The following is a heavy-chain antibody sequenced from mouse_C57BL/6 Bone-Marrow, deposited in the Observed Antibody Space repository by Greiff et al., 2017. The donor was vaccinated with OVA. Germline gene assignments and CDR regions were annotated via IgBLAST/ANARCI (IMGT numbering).Heavy chain of an antibody. CDR1: GYSITSGYY. D-gene: IGHD2-3*01. Sequence: DVKVEESGPGLVKPSQSLSLTCSVTGYSITSGYYWNWIRQFPGNKLEWMGYISYDGSNNYNPSLKNRISITRDTSKNQFFLKLNSVTTEDTATYYCARDRDGYYVDYWGQGTTLTVSS. V-gene: IGHV3-6*01. CDR2: ISYDGSN. CDR3: ARDRDGYYVDY. J-gene: IGHJ2*01.